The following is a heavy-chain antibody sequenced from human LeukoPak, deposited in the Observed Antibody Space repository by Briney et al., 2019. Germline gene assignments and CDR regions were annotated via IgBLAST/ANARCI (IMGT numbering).Heavy chain of an antibody. Sequence: GGSLRLSCAASGFTFSSYSMNWVRQAPGKGLEWVSYISSSSSTIYYADSVKGRFTISRDNAKNSLYLQMNSLRAEDTAVYYCARVELLRWSGGSYGDYYYYYGMDVWGQGTTVTVSS. CDR1: GFTFSSYS. CDR3: ARVELLRWSGGSYGDYYYYYGMDV. J-gene: IGHJ6*02. CDR2: ISSSSSTI. D-gene: IGHD1-26*01. V-gene: IGHV3-48*04.